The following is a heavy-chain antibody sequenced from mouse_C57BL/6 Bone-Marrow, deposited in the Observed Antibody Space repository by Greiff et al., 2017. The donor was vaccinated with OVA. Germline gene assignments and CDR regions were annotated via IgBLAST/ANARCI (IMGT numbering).Heavy chain of an antibody. Sequence: EVQLKESGPELVKPGASVKMSCKASGYTFTDYNMHWVKQSHGKSLEWIGYINPNNGGTSYNQKFKGKATLTVNKSSSTAYMELRSLTSEDSAVYYCASRDYGSSYYYAMDYWGQGTSVTVSS. D-gene: IGHD1-1*01. V-gene: IGHV1-22*01. CDR3: ASRDYGSSYYYAMDY. CDR1: GYTFTDYN. CDR2: INPNNGGT. J-gene: IGHJ4*01.